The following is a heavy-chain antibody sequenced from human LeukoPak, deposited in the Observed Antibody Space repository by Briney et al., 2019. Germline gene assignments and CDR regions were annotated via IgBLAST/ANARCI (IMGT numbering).Heavy chain of an antibody. Sequence: ASVKVSCKASGYTFTSYYMHWVRQAPGQGLEWMGIINPSGGSTSYAQKFQGRVTMTRDTSTSTVYMELSSLRSGDTAVYYCAREKPDTAMVNPGLDYWGQGTLVTVSS. J-gene: IGHJ4*02. CDR1: GYTFTSYY. V-gene: IGHV1-46*01. D-gene: IGHD5-18*01. CDR3: AREKPDTAMVNPGLDY. CDR2: INPSGGST.